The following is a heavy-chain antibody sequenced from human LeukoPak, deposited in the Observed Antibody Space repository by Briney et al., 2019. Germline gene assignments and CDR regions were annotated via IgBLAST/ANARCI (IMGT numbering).Heavy chain of an antibody. CDR3: AKEDIAAAAFDY. J-gene: IGHJ4*02. V-gene: IGHV3-30*18. D-gene: IGHD6-13*01. CDR1: GFTFSSYG. Sequence: GGSLRLSCAASGFTFSSYGMHWVRQAPGKGLEWVAVISYDGSNKYYADSVKGRFTISRDNSKNTLYLQMNSLRAEDTAVYYCAKEDIAAAAFDYWGQGTLVTVSS. CDR2: ISYDGSNK.